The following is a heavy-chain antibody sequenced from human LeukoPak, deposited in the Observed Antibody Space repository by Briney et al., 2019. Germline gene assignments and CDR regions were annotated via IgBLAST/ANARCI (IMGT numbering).Heavy chain of an antibody. D-gene: IGHD3-10*01. J-gene: IGHJ4*02. CDR3: AKERDYRVSTSCDY. V-gene: IGHV3-30*04. Sequence: GGSLRLSCAASGFTFSSYAMHWVRQAPGKGLEWVAVISYDGKVTFYADSVKGRFTISRDNSKNTVHLHMTSLRGGDTALYYCAKERDYRVSTSCDYWGQGTQVTVSS. CDR2: ISYDGKVT. CDR1: GFTFSSYA.